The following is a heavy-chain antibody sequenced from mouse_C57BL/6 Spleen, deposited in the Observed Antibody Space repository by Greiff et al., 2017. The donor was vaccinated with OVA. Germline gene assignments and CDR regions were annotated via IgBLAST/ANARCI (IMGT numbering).Heavy chain of an antibody. V-gene: IGHV1-50*01. CDR1: GYTFTSYW. CDR3: ARGGPGDYNAMDY. Sequence: QVQLQQPGAELVKPGASVKLSCKASGYTFTSYWMQWVQQRPGQGLEWIGEIDPSDSYTNYNQKFKGKATLTVDTSSSTAYMQLSSLTSEDSAVDDCARGGPGDYNAMDYWGQGTSVTVSS. D-gene: IGHD4-1*01. CDR2: IDPSDSYT. J-gene: IGHJ4*01.